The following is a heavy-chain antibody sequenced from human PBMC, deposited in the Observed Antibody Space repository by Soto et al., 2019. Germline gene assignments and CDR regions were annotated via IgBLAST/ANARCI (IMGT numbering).Heavy chain of an antibody. CDR3: ARGSSLGLEY. CDR1: AYTFTDYY. D-gene: IGHD7-27*01. J-gene: IGHJ4*02. Sequence: AASVKVSCKASAYTFTDYYIHWVRQAPGQGLEWMGLINPSGGTTTYLQKFQGRVTVTRDTSTSTVYMDLSTLRSEDTAVYYCARGSSLGLEYWGQGTLVTVSS. V-gene: IGHV1-46*01. CDR2: INPSGGTT.